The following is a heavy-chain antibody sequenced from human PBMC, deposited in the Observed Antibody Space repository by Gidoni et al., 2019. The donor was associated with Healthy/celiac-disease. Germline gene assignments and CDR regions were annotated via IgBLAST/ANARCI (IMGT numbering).Heavy chain of an antibody. CDR1: GGSISSSSYY. J-gene: IGHJ4*02. V-gene: IGHV4-39*01. Sequence: QLQLQESGPGLVKPSETLSLTCTVSGGSISSSSYYWGWIRQPPGKGLEWIGSIYYSGSTYYNPSLKSRVTISVDTSKNQFSLKLSSVTAADTAVYYCASRYYYDSSGYDNLYFDYWGQGTLVTVSS. CDR2: IYYSGST. D-gene: IGHD3-22*01. CDR3: ASRYYYDSSGYDNLYFDY.